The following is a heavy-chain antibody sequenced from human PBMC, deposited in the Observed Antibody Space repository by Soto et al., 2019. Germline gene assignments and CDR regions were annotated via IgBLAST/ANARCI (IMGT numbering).Heavy chain of an antibody. CDR2: ISYDGSNK. V-gene: IGHV3-30-3*01. J-gene: IGHJ4*02. CDR3: ARDTYWYSSSALFDY. D-gene: IGHD6-6*01. CDR1: GFTFSSYA. Sequence: PGGSLRLSCAASGFTFSSYAMHWVRQAPGKGLEWVAVISYDGSNKYYADSVKGRFTISRDNSKNTLYLQMNSLRAEDTAVYYCARDTYWYSSSALFDYWGQGTLVTVSS.